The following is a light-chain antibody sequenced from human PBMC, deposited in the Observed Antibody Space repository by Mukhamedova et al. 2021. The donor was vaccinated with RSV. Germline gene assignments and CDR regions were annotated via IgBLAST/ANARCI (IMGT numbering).Light chain of an antibody. J-gene: IGLJ1*01. V-gene: IGLV2-23*01. CDR2: GGT. CDR3: CSYASSNTYV. Sequence: GGTKRPSGVSDRFSGSKSDNTTSLTVSGLQPDDEADYYCCSYASSNTYVFGTGTKVTVL.